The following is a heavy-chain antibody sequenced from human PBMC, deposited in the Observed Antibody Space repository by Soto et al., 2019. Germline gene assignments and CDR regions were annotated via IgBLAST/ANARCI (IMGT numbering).Heavy chain of an antibody. V-gene: IGHV4-61*01. CDR1: GGSVSSGSYY. CDR3: AREVMTTVTGYDY. J-gene: IGHJ4*02. CDR2: IYYSGST. Sequence: SETLSLTCTVSGGSVSSGSYYWSWIRQPPGKGLEWIGYIYYSGSTNYNPSLKSRVTISVDTSKNQFSLKLSSVTAADTAVYYCAREVMTTVTGYDYWGQGTLVTVSS. D-gene: IGHD4-17*01.